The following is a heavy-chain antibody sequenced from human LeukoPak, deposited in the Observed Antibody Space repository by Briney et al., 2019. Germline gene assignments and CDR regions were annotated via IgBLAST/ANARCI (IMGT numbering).Heavy chain of an antibody. CDR3: ATDGAGLDT. CDR1: GFTFNDYY. CDR2: INIGGTNT. V-gene: IGHV3-11*01. Sequence: GGSLRLSCAASGFTFNDYYMSWIRQAPGKGLEWLSYINIGGTNTHYADSVKGRFTISRDNAKKSLYLEMNNLRAGDTAVYYCATDGAGLDTWGQGVLVTVSS. J-gene: IGHJ5*02.